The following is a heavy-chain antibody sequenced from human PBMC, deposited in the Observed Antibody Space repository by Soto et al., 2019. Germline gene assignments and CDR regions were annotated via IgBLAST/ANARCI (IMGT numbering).Heavy chain of an antibody. Sequence: QVQLVESGGGVVQPGRSLRLSCAADRFTFSSYARQWVRQAPGKGLEWVAVISYDGSNKYYADSVKGRFTISRDNSKNTLYLQMNSLRAEDTAVYYCARDRPNFGRTPRTTIYYYYGMDVWGQGTTVTVSS. CDR3: ARDRPNFGRTPRTTIYYYYGMDV. V-gene: IGHV3-30-3*01. CDR2: ISYDGSNK. D-gene: IGHD3-10*01. J-gene: IGHJ6*02. CDR1: RFTFSSYA.